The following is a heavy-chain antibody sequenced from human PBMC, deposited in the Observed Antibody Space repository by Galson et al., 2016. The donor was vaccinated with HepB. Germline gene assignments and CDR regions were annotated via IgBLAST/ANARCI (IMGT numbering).Heavy chain of an antibody. CDR2: FFYGGNT. CDR3: VRSPYCTGGVCYTEAHWFDP. J-gene: IGHJ5*02. D-gene: IGHD2-8*02. CDR1: GGSISSSSSFY. V-gene: IGHV4-39*01. Sequence: ETLSLTCTVSGGSISSSSSFYWGWIRQPPGKGLEWIGSFFYGGNTYYNPSLKSRVTISVDTSKKQFSLKLSSVTAADTAVYYCVRSPYCTGGVCYTEAHWFDPWGQGTLVIVSP.